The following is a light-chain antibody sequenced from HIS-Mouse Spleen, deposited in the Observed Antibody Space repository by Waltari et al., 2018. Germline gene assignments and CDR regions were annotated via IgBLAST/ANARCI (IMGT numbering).Light chain of an antibody. CDR1: SSDCGSYNL. V-gene: IGLV2-23*01. CDR3: CSYAGSWV. J-gene: IGLJ3*02. CDR2: EGS. Sequence: QSALTQPASVSGSPGQSITISCTGTSSDCGSYNLVSWYQQHPGKAPKLMIYEGSKRPSGVSNRFSGSKSGNTASLTISGLQAEDEADYYCCSYAGSWVFGGGTKLTVL.